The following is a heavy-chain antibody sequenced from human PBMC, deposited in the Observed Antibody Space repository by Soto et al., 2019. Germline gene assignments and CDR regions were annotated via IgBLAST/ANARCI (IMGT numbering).Heavy chain of an antibody. J-gene: IGHJ6*02. CDR3: ARDSPPLYDIPTRGGYGMDV. CDR1: GGSVSSGSYY. V-gene: IGHV4-61*01. D-gene: IGHD3-9*01. Sequence: SETLSLTCTVSGGSVSSGSYYWSWIRQPPGKGLEWIGYIYYSGSTNYNPSLKSRVTISVDTSKNQFSLKLSSVTAADTAVYYCARDSPPLYDIPTRGGYGMDVWGQGTTVTVSS. CDR2: IYYSGST.